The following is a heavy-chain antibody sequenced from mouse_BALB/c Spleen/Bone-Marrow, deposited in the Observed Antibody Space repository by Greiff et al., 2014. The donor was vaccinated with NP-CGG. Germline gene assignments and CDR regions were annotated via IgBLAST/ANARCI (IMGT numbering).Heavy chain of an antibody. V-gene: IGHV1-31*01. Sequence: EVKLQESGPDPVKPGASVKISCKASGYSFTGYYMHWVKQSHVKSLEWIGRINPYNGATTYNQNFKDKASLTVDKSSSTAYMELHSLTSEDSAVYYCARSWDYWGQGTTLTVSS. CDR1: GYSFTGYY. CDR2: INPYNGAT. CDR3: ARSWDY. D-gene: IGHD4-1*01. J-gene: IGHJ2*01.